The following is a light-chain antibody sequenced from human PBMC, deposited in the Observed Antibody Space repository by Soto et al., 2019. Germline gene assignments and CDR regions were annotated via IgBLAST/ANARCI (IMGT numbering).Light chain of an antibody. CDR3: QSYDSSLSGYV. CDR1: SSNIGAGYD. J-gene: IGLJ1*01. CDR2: GNS. V-gene: IGLV1-40*01. Sequence: QAVVTQPPSVSGAPGQRVTISCTGSSSNIGAGYDVHWYQQLPGTAPKLLIYGNSNRTSGVPDRFSGSKSGTSASLAITGLQAEDEDDYDCQSYDSSLSGYVFGTGTKLTVL.